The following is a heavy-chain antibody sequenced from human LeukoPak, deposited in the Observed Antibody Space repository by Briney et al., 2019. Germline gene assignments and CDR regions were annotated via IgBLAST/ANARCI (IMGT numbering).Heavy chain of an antibody. CDR2: ISAYNGNT. Sequence: ASVKVSCKASGYTFTSYGISWVRQAPGQGLEWMGWISAYNGNTNYAQKLQGRVTMTTDTSTSTAYMELRSLRFDDTAVYYCAREVTGTTGEYYYYMDVWGKGITVTVSS. CDR1: GYTFTSYG. V-gene: IGHV1-18*01. CDR3: AREVTGTTGEYYYYMDV. D-gene: IGHD1-1*01. J-gene: IGHJ6*03.